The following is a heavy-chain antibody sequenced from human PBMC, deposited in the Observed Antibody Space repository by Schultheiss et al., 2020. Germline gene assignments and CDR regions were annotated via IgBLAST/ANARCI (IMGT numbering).Heavy chain of an antibody. CDR3: AKAHYGSGSWGGMDV. CDR2: ISGSGGST. V-gene: IGHV3-23*01. D-gene: IGHD3-10*01. J-gene: IGHJ6*02. Sequence: GGSLRLSCAASGFTFDDYAMHWVRQAPGKGLEWVSAISGSGGSTYYADSVKGRFTISRDNSKNTLYLQMNSLRAEDTAVYYCAKAHYGSGSWGGMDVWGQGTTVTGYS. CDR1: GFTFDDYA.